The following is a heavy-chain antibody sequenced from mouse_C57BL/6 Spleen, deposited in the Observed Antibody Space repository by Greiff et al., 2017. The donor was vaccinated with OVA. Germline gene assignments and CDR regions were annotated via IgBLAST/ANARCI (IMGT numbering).Heavy chain of an antibody. CDR1: GYTFTSYW. Sequence: QVHVKQPGTELVKPGASVKLSCKASGYTFTSYWMHWVKQRPGQGLEWIGNINPSNGGTNYNEKFKSKATLTVDKSSSTAYMQLSSLTSEDSAVYYCARGYGSSYGYFDVWGTGTTVTVSS. D-gene: IGHD1-1*01. J-gene: IGHJ1*03. V-gene: IGHV1-53*01. CDR2: INPSNGGT. CDR3: ARGYGSSYGYFDV.